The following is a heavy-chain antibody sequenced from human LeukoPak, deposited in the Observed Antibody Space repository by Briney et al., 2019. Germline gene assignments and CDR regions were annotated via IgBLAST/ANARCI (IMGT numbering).Heavy chain of an antibody. J-gene: IGHJ5*02. CDR2: IYHSGST. V-gene: IGHV4-30-2*01. Sequence: SQTLSLTCAVSGGSISSGGYSWSWIRQPPGKGLEWIGYIYHSGSTYYNPSLKSRVTISVDTSKNQFSLKLSSVTAADTAVYYCARAAVAGRGPWFDPWGQGTLVTVSS. CDR1: GGSISSGGYS. CDR3: ARAAVAGRGPWFDP. D-gene: IGHD6-19*01.